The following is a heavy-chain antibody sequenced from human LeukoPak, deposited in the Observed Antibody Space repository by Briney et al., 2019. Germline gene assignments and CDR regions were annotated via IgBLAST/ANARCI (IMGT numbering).Heavy chain of an antibody. CDR3: ARGNYYDSSGYYYDY. J-gene: IGHJ4*02. CDR2: INHSGST. V-gene: IGHV4-34*01. D-gene: IGHD3-22*01. Sequence: PSETLSLTCAVYGGSFSGYYWSWIRQPPGKGLEWIGEINHSGSTNYNPSFKSRVTISVDTSKLQFSLKLSSVIAADTAVYYGARGNYYDSSGYYYDYWGQGTLVTVSS. CDR1: GGSFSGYY.